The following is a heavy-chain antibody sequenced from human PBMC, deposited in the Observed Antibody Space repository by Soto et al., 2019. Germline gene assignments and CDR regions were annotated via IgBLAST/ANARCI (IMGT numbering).Heavy chain of an antibody. CDR3: ARGKWELRVGY. Sequence: QVQLQQWGAGLLKPSETLSLTCAVYGGSFSGYYWSWIRQPPGKGLEWIGEINHSGGTNYNPSLGSRVTISVEPSKNQSSLKLSSVTAADTAVYYCARGKWELRVGYWGQGTLVTVSS. CDR2: INHSGGT. D-gene: IGHD1-26*01. J-gene: IGHJ4*02. V-gene: IGHV4-34*01. CDR1: GGSFSGYY.